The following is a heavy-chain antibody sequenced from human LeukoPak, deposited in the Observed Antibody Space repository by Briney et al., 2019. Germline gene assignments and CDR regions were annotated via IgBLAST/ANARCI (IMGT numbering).Heavy chain of an antibody. D-gene: IGHD6-13*01. CDR2: INPHSGDT. J-gene: IGHJ3*02. CDR1: GYTFTGYY. Sequence: GASVKVSCKASGYTFTGYYMHWVRQAPGQGLEWMGWINPHSGDTNYAQKFQGRVTVTRDTSITTAYMELSGLTSDDTAVYYCAKAYLSSSSWSNDAFDMWGQGTMVTVSS. CDR3: AKAYLSSSSWSNDAFDM. V-gene: IGHV1-2*02.